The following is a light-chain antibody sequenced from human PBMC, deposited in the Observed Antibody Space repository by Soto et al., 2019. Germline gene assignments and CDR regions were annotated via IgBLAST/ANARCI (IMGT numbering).Light chain of an antibody. V-gene: IGKV3-15*01. CDR2: GAS. CDR1: QSVSIN. J-gene: IGKJ1*01. CDR3: QQYDNWPRT. Sequence: EIVMTQSPATLSVSPGERATLSCRASQSVSINLAWYRQKPGQAPRLLIYGASTRATGIPARFSGSGSGTEFTLTISSLQSEDFAVSYCQQYDNWPRTFGQGTKVEIK.